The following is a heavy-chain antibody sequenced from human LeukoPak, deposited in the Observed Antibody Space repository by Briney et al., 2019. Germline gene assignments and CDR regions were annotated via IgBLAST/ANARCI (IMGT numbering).Heavy chain of an antibody. D-gene: IGHD3-22*01. J-gene: IGHJ4*02. CDR2: ISSSSSYI. V-gene: IGHV3-21*01. CDR1: GFTFSSYS. CDR3: ARDMAGDYDSSGYPDY. Sequence: GGSLRLSCAASGFTFSSYSMNWVRQAPGKGLEWVSSISSSSSYISYADSVKGRFTISRDNAKNSLYLQMNSLRAEDTAVYYCARDMAGDYDSSGYPDYWGQGTLVTVSS.